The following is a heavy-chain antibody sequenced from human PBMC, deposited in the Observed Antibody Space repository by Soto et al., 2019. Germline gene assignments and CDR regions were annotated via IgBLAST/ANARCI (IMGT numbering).Heavy chain of an antibody. V-gene: IGHV1-69*01. CDR3: ARGGAVVVPAAYNWFDP. CDR2: IIPIFGTA. Sequence: QVQLVQSGAEVKKPGSSVKVSCKASGGTFSSYAISWVRQAPGQGLEWMGGIIPIFGTANYAQKFQGRVTITADESTSTAYMELSSLRSEDTAVYCCARGGAVVVPAAYNWFDPWGQGTLVTVSS. CDR1: GGTFSSYA. D-gene: IGHD2-2*01. J-gene: IGHJ5*02.